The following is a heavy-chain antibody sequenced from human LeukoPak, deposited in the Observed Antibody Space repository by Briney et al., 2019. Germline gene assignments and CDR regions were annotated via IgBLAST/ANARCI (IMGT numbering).Heavy chain of an antibody. D-gene: IGHD6-19*01. CDR3: AKVKEQWLAGWFDP. V-gene: IGHV3-23*01. CDR2: ISGRGGST. CDR1: GFTFSSYA. Sequence: GGSLRLSCAASGFTFSSYAMSWVRQAPGKGLEWVSAISGRGGSTYYADSVKGRFTISRDNSKNTLYLQMNSLRAEDTAVYYCAKVKEQWLAGWFDPWGQGTLVTVSS. J-gene: IGHJ5*02.